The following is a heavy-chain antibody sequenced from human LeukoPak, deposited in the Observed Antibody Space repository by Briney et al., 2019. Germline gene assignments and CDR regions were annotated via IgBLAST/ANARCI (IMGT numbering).Heavy chain of an antibody. CDR3: AMVRGVRYYYYYMDV. J-gene: IGHJ6*03. D-gene: IGHD3-10*01. Sequence: PSETLSLTCAVYGGSFNGYYWSWIRQPPGKGLEWIGEINHSGSTNYNPSLKSRVTISVDTSKNQFSLKLSSVTAADTAVYYCAMVRGVRYYYYYMDVWGKGTTVTVSS. V-gene: IGHV4-34*01. CDR2: INHSGST. CDR1: GGSFNGYY.